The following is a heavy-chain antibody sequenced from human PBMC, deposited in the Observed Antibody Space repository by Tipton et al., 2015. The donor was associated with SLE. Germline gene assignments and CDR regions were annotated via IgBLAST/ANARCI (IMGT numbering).Heavy chain of an antibody. CDR1: GYTFPDFG. CDR2: NSAYNGKT. V-gene: IGHV1-18*01. J-gene: IGHJ4*02. D-gene: IGHD2-2*01. CDR3: TRYTRYQHASDV. Sequence: QSGPEVKKLGASMKVSCQASGYTFPDFGVTWVRQAPGQGLEWVGWNSAYNGKTNYAQRVEGRVTMSKDTYTNKALMKLRSLRSDDTAVYYCTRYTRYQHASDVWGQGTLVTVSS.